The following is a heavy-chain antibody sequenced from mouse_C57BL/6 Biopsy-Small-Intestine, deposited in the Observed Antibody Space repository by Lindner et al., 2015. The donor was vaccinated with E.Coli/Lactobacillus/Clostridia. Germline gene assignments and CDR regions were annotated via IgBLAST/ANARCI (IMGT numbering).Heavy chain of an antibody. CDR2: IDPENGDT. J-gene: IGHJ2*01. CDR1: GFNIKDDY. D-gene: IGHD2-1*01. CDR3: TTYPIYYGNYGY. V-gene: IGHV14-4*01. Sequence: VQLQESGAELVRPGASVKLSCTASGFNIKDDYMHWVKQRPEQGLEWIGWIDPENGDTEYASKFQGKATITADTSSNTAYLQLSSLTSEDTAAYYCTTYPIYYGNYGYWGQGTTLTVSS.